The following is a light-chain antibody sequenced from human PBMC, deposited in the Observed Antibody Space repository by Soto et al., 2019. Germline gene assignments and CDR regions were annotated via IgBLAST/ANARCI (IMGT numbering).Light chain of an antibody. V-gene: IGLV1-40*01. CDR3: QSYDSSLSFYV. J-gene: IGLJ1*01. CDR1: RSNIGAGYD. Sequence: QSVLTQPPSVSGAPGQRVTISCTGSRSNIGAGYDVHWYQQLPGTVPKLLIYGNSNRPSGVPDRFSGSKSGTSASLAITGLQAEDEADYYCQSYDSSLSFYVFGTGTQLTVL. CDR2: GNS.